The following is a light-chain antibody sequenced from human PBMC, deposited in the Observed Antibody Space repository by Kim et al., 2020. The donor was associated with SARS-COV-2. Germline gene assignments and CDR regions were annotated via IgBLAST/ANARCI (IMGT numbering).Light chain of an antibody. CDR1: SGSISSNY. J-gene: IGLJ2*01. V-gene: IGLV6-57*01. CDR2: EDS. Sequence: NFMLTQPHSVSESQGKTWPISCTRSSGSISSNYVQWFQQRPGSSPPIVIFEDSRRPSGVPDRFSGSIDSSSNSASLTISGLTAEDEADYYCQSYDPSNQIFGGGTQLTVL. CDR3: QSYDPSNQI.